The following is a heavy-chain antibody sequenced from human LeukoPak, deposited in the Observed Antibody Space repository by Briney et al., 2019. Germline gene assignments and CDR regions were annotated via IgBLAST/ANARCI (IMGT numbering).Heavy chain of an antibody. V-gene: IGHV5-51*01. J-gene: IGHJ4*02. Sequence: GESLKISCEGSGYSFSNYWIGWVRQMPGKGLGWMGIIYPGDYETRYSPSFQGLVTISVDKSISTAYLQWSSLKASDTVMYYCAIPPGYCGNDCSFDHWGQGTLVTVSS. CDR2: IYPGDYET. CDR1: GYSFSNYW. CDR3: AIPPGYCGNDCSFDH. D-gene: IGHD2-21*02.